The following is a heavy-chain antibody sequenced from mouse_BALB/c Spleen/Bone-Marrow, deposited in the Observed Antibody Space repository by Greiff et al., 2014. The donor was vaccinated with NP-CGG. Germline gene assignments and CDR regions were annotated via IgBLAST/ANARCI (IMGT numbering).Heavy chain of an antibody. V-gene: IGHV5-17*02. J-gene: IGHJ2*01. D-gene: IGHD2-1*01. CDR2: VSTGSTII. CDR1: GFTSSNFG. CDR3: ARSHFYGNYFDY. Sequence: EVMLVESGGGLVQPGGSRKLYCAASGFTSSNFGMHWFRQSPEKGLEWVAFVSTGSTIIYYADTVKGRFTISRDNPENTLFLQMTSLRSEDTAIYYCARSHFYGNYFDYWGQGTTLTVSS.